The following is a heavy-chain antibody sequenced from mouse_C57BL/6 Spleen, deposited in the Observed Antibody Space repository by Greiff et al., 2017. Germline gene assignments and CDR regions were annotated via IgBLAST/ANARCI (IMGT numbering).Heavy chain of an antibody. J-gene: IGHJ1*03. CDR1: GYAFSSSW. CDR2: IYPGDGDT. Sequence: VQLQESGPELVKPGASVKISCKASGYAFSSSWMNWVKQRPGKGLEWIGRIYPGDGDTNYNGKFKGKATLTADKSYSTAYMQLSSLTSEDSAVYCCARAEGYWYFDVWGTGTTVTVSA. V-gene: IGHV1-82*01. CDR3: ARAEGYWYFDV.